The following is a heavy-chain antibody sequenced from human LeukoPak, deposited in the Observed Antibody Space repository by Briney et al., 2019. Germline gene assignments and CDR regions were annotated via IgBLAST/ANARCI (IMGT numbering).Heavy chain of an antibody. CDR1: GFTFSRYA. CDR2: ISGSDGST. D-gene: IGHD6-6*01. J-gene: IGHJ4*02. CDR3: ATPASSSTVCYFDY. V-gene: IGHV3-23*01. Sequence: GGSLRLSCAASGFTFSRYAMTWVRQAPGKGLEWVSSISGSDGSTYYADSVKGRFTISRDNSKNTLYLQMNSLRAEDTAVYYCATPASSSTVCYFDYWGQGTLVTVSS.